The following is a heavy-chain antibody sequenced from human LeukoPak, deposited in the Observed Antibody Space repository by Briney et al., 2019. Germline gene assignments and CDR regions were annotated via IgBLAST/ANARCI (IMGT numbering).Heavy chain of an antibody. V-gene: IGHV3-30-3*01. CDR1: GFTFSSYD. CDR3: ASDAWGAVAATLDV. D-gene: IGHD3-16*01. CDR2: ISYDGSNK. J-gene: IGHJ6*01. Sequence: GRSLRLSCAVSGFTFSSYDMHWVRQPPGKGLEWVAVISYDGSNKFYADSVKGRFTISRDNPRNAVYLQMNSRRAEDMAVYRRASDAWGAVAATLDVWGQGTTVTVSS.